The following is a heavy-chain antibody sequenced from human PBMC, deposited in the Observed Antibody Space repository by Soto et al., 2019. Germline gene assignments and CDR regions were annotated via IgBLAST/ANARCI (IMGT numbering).Heavy chain of an antibody. D-gene: IGHD3-16*02. CDR2: MNPNSGNT. J-gene: IGHJ4*02. CDR3: ARGGYYDYIWGSYRYPPLDY. V-gene: IGHV1-8*01. Sequence: QVQLVQSGAEVKKPGASVKVSCKASGYTFTSYDINWVRQATGQGLEWMGWMNPNSGNTGYAQKFQGRVTMTRNTTKSTAYMGLSSLRSEDTAVYYCARGGYYDYIWGSYRYPPLDYWGQGTLVTVSS. CDR1: GYTFTSYD.